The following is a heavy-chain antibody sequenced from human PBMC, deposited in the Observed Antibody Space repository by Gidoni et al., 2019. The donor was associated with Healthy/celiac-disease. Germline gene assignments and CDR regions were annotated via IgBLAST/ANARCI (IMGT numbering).Heavy chain of an antibody. CDR2: IYYRGST. CDR1: GGSISSYS. V-gene: IGHV4-59*01. J-gene: IGHJ6*02. Sequence: QVQLQESSPGLGNPAEALSLTCTCSGGSISSYSWSWLRQHPGKGLEWIGYIYYRGSTNYNPDLKSRVNISVETSKNQFSRKLSSVTAADKDVYYCGRAVGGTPFGMDVWGQGTTVTVSS. CDR3: GRAVGGTPFGMDV. D-gene: IGHD3-16*01.